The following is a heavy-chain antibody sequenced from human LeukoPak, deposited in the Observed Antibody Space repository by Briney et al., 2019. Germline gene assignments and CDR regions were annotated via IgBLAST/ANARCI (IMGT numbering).Heavy chain of an antibody. CDR2: INHSGST. CDR1: GGSFSGYY. CDR3: ARGRKWLRSYYFDY. J-gene: IGHJ4*02. V-gene: IGHV4-34*01. Sequence: PSETLSLTCAVYGGSFSGYYWSWICQPPGKGLEWIGEINHSGSTNYNPSLKSRVTISVDTSKNQFSLKLSSVTAADTAVYYCARGRKWLRSYYFDYWGQGTLVTVSS. D-gene: IGHD5-12*01.